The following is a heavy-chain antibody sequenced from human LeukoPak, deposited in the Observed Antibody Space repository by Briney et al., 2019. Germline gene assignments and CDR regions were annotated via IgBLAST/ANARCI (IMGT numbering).Heavy chain of an antibody. V-gene: IGHV3-69-1*02. CDR3: AATGR. J-gene: IGHJ4*02. CDR1: GLALRNYH. Sequence: PGGPLRLSCVGSGLALRNYHVTWVRQAPGKGLEWVADIHETGDSHYADSVKGRFTISRENAKNSVYLQMKSLRADDTAVYYCAATGRWGQGTLVAVSS. CDR2: IHETGDS.